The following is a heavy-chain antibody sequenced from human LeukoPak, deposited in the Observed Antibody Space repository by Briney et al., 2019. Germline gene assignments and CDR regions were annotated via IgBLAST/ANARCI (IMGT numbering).Heavy chain of an antibody. CDR2: IKSKTDGGTT. V-gene: IGHV3-15*01. CDR1: GFTFSNAW. Sequence: GGSLRLSCAASGFTFSNAWMSWVRQAPGKGLEWVGRIKSKTDGGTTDYAAPVKGRFTISRDDSKNTLYLQMNSLRAEDTAVYYCARDLSDYDFWSGPLDYWGQGTLVTVSS. D-gene: IGHD3-3*01. CDR3: ARDLSDYDFWSGPLDY. J-gene: IGHJ4*02.